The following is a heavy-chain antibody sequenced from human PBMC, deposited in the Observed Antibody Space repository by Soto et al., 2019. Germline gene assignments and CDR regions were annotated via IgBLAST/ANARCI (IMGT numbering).Heavy chain of an antibody. Sequence: ASVKVSCKASGYTFTSYGISWVRQAPGQGLEWMGWINANNGDTNYAQKLQGGVTMTRDTSMSTAYMELSRLRSDDTAVYYCARQMIGAPGAFDIWGQGTMVTVSS. D-gene: IGHD3-22*01. V-gene: IGHV1-18*01. CDR3: ARQMIGAPGAFDI. CDR1: GYTFTSYG. J-gene: IGHJ3*02. CDR2: INANNGDT.